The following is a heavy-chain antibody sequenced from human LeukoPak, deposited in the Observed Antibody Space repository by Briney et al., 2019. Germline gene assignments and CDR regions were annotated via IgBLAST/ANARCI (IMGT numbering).Heavy chain of an antibody. Sequence: GGSLRLSCAASGFSLSGYWTSWVRQAPGKGLEWVARLHADGSEKYYVDSVKGRFTISRDNAKNSLYLQMNSLRVEDTAVYYCARGGYSFDYLGQGTLVTVSS. CDR2: LHADGSEK. V-gene: IGHV3-7*01. CDR3: ARGGYSFDY. D-gene: IGHD5-12*01. J-gene: IGHJ4*02. CDR1: GFSLSGYW.